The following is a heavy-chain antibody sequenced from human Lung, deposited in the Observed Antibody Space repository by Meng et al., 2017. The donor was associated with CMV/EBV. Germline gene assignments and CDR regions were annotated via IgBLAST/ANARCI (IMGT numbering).Heavy chain of an antibody. V-gene: IGHV2-5*02. CDR3: AHRPHYYASGGPGWFDP. D-gene: IGHD3-10*01. CDR1: GFXLSTSGVG. CDR2: IYWDDDK. Sequence: SGXXLVXPTQTLTLTCAFSGFXLSTSGVGVGWIRQPPGKALEWLALIYWDDDKRYSPSLRSRLTITKDTSKNQVVLTMTNMDPVDTATYYCAHRPHYYASGGPGWFDPWXQGTLVTVSS. J-gene: IGHJ5*02.